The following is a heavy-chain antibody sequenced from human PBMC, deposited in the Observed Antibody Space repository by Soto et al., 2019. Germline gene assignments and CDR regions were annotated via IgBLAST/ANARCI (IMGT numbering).Heavy chain of an antibody. D-gene: IGHD4-17*01. V-gene: IGHV3-74*01. CDR2: INSDGSIT. J-gene: IGHJ4*02. Sequence: RGALRLSCAASGFTFSSDWMHLVRQPPGKGLVWVSRINSDGSITSYADSVKGRFTISRDNAKNTLYLQMNSLRAEDTAVYYLERLRHGGSFDYWCQALLVTV. CDR1: GFTFSSDW. CDR3: ERLRHGGSFDY.